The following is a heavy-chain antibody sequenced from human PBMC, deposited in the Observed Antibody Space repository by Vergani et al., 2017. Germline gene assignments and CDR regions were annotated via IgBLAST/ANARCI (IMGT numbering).Heavy chain of an antibody. V-gene: IGHV4-30-4*01. D-gene: IGHD3-10*01. Sequence: QVKLQESGPGLVKPSQTLSLTCTVSGGSISSGDYYWSWIRQPPGKGLEWIGYIYYSGSTYYNPSLKSRVTISVDTSKNQFSLKLSSVTAADTAVYYCARDYGDLGYYYYYMDVWGKGTTVTVSS. CDR1: GGSISSGDYY. CDR2: IYYSGST. J-gene: IGHJ6*03. CDR3: ARDYGDLGYYYYYMDV.